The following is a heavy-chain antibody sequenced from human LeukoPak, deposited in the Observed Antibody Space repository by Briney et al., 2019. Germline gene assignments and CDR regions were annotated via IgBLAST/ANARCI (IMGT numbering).Heavy chain of an antibody. Sequence: GASVKVSCKASGYSFSTYGITWVRQAPGQGLEWVGWISAYNGNTNYAQKLQGRVTMTTDTSTNTAYMELRSLRSDDTAVYYCARGDYYYNSSGYVSNAFDIWGQGTMVTVSS. V-gene: IGHV1-18*01. CDR2: ISAYNGNT. J-gene: IGHJ3*02. CDR1: GYSFSTYG. D-gene: IGHD3-22*01. CDR3: ARGDYYYNSSGYVSNAFDI.